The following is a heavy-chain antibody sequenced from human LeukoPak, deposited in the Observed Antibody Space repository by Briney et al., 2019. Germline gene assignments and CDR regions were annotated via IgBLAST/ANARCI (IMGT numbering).Heavy chain of an antibody. CDR3: ARAEQWLVCDY. J-gene: IGHJ4*02. CDR2: IRNDGATR. D-gene: IGHD6-19*01. V-gene: IGHV3-23*01. Sequence: GGSLRLSCAVSGITFSSYAMAWVRQAQGKGLEWVASIRNDGATRDYAGSVKGRFTISRDNSKNTLYLQLNSLRAEDTAVYYCARAEQWLVCDYWGQGTLVTVSS. CDR1: GITFSSYA.